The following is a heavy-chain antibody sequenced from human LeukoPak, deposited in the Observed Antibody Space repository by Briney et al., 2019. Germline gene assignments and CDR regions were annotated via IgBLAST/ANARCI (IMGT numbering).Heavy chain of an antibody. J-gene: IGHJ5*02. V-gene: IGHV3-23*01. CDR2: ISGSGGST. Sequence: GGSLRLSCAASGFAFSSYGMSWVRQAPGKGLEWVSAISGSGGSTYYADSVKGRFTISRDNSKNTLYLQMNSLRAEDTAVYYCAKRIRVNWFDPWGQGTLVTVSS. CDR3: AKRIRVNWFDP. CDR1: GFAFSSYG.